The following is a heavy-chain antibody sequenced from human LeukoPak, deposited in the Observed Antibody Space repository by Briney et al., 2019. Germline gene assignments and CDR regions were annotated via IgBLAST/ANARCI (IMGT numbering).Heavy chain of an antibody. CDR1: GFTVTTNY. CDR3: AKNYGSDRGVPYGMDV. D-gene: IGHD3-10*01. V-gene: IGHV3-66*01. J-gene: IGHJ6*02. CDR2: IYSGGYT. Sequence: PGGSLRLSCAASGFTVTTNYMTWVRQAPGKGLEWVSIIYSGGYTDYADSVKGRFTISRDNSKSTLYLQMNSLRAEDTAVYYCAKNYGSDRGVPYGMDVWGQGTTVTVAS.